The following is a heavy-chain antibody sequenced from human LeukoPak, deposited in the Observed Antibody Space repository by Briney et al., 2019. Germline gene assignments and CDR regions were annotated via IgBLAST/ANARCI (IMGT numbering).Heavy chain of an antibody. J-gene: IGHJ4*02. Sequence: GASVKVSCRASGGTFSSYAISWVRQAPGQGLEWMGRIIPILGIANYAQKFQGRVTITADKSTSTAYMELSSLRSEDTAVYYCASGLESSQIDYWGQGTLVTVSS. CDR3: ASGLESSQIDY. CDR2: IIPILGIA. V-gene: IGHV1-69*04. CDR1: GGTFSSYA. D-gene: IGHD3/OR15-3a*01.